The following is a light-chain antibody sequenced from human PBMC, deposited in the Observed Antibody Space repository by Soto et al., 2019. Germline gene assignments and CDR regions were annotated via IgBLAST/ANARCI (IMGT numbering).Light chain of an antibody. CDR2: AAS. CDR1: QSVVSNY. V-gene: IGKV3-20*01. CDR3: QQYGTSPRT. Sequence: EIGLTQSPGTLSLSPGERATLSCRASQSVVSNYLAWYQQKPGQAPRLLIYAASSRATGIPDRFIGSGSGTEFTLTVSRLEPEDFAVYYCQQYGTSPRTFGQGTKVDIK. J-gene: IGKJ1*01.